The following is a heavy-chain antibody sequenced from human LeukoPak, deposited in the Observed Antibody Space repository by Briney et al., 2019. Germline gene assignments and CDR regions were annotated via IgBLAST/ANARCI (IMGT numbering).Heavy chain of an antibody. V-gene: IGHV3-33*03. CDR3: AKERSDYYDSSGYSSPWDFDY. J-gene: IGHJ4*02. D-gene: IGHD3-22*01. Sequence: GGSLRLSCARSAFTFSSYGMHWVRQAPGKWLEWVAVIWYDGSNKYYAESVKGRFTSSRDNTKNTMYLQMNSLRAEDTAVYYCAKERSDYYDSSGYSSPWDFDYWGQGTLVTVSS. CDR1: AFTFSSYG. CDR2: IWYDGSNK.